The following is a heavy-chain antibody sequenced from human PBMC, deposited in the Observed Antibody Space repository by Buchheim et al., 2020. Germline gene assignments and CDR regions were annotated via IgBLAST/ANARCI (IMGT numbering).Heavy chain of an antibody. CDR2: IFYSGSA. CDR3: ARIGMVVVSD. Sequence: QLKESGPGRVQPSETLSLTCTVSGGSISGDNYYWGWIRQSPGQGLEWIGKIFYSGSAHYNPSLRSRVTISVDTSTNQVFLTLTSVTAADAGLYYCARIGMVVVSDWGQGT. D-gene: IGHD3-22*01. CDR1: GGSISGDNYY. J-gene: IGHJ4*02. V-gene: IGHV4-39*01.